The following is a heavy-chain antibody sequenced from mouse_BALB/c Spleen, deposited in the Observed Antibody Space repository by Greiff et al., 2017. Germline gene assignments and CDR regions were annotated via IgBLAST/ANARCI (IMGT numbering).Heavy chain of an antibody. D-gene: IGHD2-3*01. V-gene: IGHV5-17*02. CDR2: ISSGSSTI. CDR1: GFTFSSFG. Sequence: EVQGVESGGGLVQPGGSRKLSCAASGFTFSSFGMHWVRQAPEKGLEWVAYISSGSSTIYYADTVKGRFTISRDNPKNTLFLQMTSLRSEDTAMYYCARSSYHGYSYYAMDYWGQGTSVTVSS. J-gene: IGHJ4*01. CDR3: ARSSYHGYSYYAMDY.